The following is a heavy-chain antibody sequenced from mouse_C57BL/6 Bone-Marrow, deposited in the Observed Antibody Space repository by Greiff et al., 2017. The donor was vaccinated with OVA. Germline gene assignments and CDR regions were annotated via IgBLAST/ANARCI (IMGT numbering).Heavy chain of an antibody. Sequence: VQLQQSGPVLVKPGASVKMSCKASGYTFTDYYMNWVKQSHGKSLEWIGVINPYNGGTSYNQKFKGKATLTVDKSSSTAYMELNSLTSEDSAVYYCASSIPWFAYWGQGTLVTVSA. D-gene: IGHD2-3*01. CDR3: ASSIPWFAY. V-gene: IGHV1-19*01. CDR2: INPYNGGT. J-gene: IGHJ3*01. CDR1: GYTFTDYY.